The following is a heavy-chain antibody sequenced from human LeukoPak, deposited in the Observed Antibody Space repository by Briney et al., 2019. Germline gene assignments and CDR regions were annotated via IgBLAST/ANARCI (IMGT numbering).Heavy chain of an antibody. CDR2: IYYSGST. Sequence: PSETLSLTCTVSGGSISSSSYYWGWIRQPPGKGLEWIGSIYYSGSTYYNPSLKSRVTISVDTSKNQFSLKLSSVTAADTAVYYCARAPTDYYGSGRYDYWGQGTLVTVSS. J-gene: IGHJ4*02. CDR3: ARAPTDYYGSGRYDY. CDR1: GGSISSSSYY. V-gene: IGHV4-39*07. D-gene: IGHD3-10*01.